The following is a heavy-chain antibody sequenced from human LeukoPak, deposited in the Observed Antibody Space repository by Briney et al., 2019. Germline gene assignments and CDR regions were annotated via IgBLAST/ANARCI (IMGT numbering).Heavy chain of an antibody. CDR2: IYHSGST. CDR3: ARVGLIFGVVSVDV. J-gene: IGHJ6*04. D-gene: IGHD3-3*01. Sequence: PSETLSLTCAVSGGSISSGGYSWSWIRQPPGKGLEWIGYIYHSGSTYYNPSLKSRVTISVDRSKNQFSLKLSSVTAADTAVYYCARVGLIFGVVSVDVWGKGTTVTVSS. CDR1: GGSISSGGYS. V-gene: IGHV4-30-2*01.